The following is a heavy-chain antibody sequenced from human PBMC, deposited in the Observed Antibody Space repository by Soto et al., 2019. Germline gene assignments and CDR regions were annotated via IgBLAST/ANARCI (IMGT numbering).Heavy chain of an antibody. V-gene: IGHV4-4*07. J-gene: IGHJ5*02. D-gene: IGHD6-6*01. CDR2: IYTSGST. Sequence: SETLSLTCTVSGGSISSYYWSWIRQPAGKGLEWIGRIYTSGSTNYNPSLKSRVTMSVDTSKNQFSLKLSSVTAADMAVYYCARGPGSSSSGGWFDPWGQGTLVTVSS. CDR1: GGSISSYY. CDR3: ARGPGSSSSGGWFDP.